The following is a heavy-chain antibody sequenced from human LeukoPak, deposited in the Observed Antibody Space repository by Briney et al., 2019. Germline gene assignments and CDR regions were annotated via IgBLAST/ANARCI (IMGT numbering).Heavy chain of an antibody. V-gene: IGHV3-33*01. Sequence: GGSLRLSCAASGFNLSTYGMHWVRQAPGKGLEWVADIWYDGNNKFYADSVKGRFTISRDNSKNTVHLQMYSLRDEDTAVYYCAAAYGEGWFDPWGQGTQVTVSS. CDR1: GFNLSTYG. CDR3: AAAYGEGWFDP. CDR2: IWYDGNNK. D-gene: IGHD4-17*01. J-gene: IGHJ5*02.